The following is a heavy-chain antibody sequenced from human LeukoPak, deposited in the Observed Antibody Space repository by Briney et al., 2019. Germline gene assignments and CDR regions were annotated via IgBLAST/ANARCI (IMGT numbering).Heavy chain of an antibody. Sequence: SDTLSLTCTLSGGSISSYYWSGIRHPPPKGLEWSGYIFYSRVANHNTSLKSRVNISVDTSKNQFSRKLSSVTAADTAVYYRASDEGPEGIDYWGQGTLVTVSS. CDR2: IFYSRVA. CDR3: ASDEGPEGIDY. V-gene: IGHV4-59*07. CDR1: GGSISSYY. J-gene: IGHJ4*02.